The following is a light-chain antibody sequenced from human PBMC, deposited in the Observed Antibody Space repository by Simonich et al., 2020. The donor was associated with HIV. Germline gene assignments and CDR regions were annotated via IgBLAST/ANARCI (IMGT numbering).Light chain of an antibody. CDR1: QSVSSN. V-gene: IGKV3-15*01. J-gene: IGKJ2*01. CDR2: DAS. Sequence: IVMTQSPATLSVSPGERATLSCRASQSVSSNLAWYQQKPGQAPRLLIFDASTRATGVPSRFSGSGSGTDFTLTISSLQPEDFATYYCQQSYSTPPYTFGQGTKLEIK. CDR3: QQSYSTPPYT.